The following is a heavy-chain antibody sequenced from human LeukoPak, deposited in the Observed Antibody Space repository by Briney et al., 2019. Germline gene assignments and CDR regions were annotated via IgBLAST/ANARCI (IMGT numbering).Heavy chain of an antibody. V-gene: IGHV1-2*02. Sequence: ASVKVSCKASRYTFTTYAMNWVRQAPGQGLEWMGWINPNSGGTNYAQKFQGRVTMTRDTSISTAYMELSRLRSDDTAVYYCAFCIVGASCFDYWGQGTLVTVSS. D-gene: IGHD1-26*01. J-gene: IGHJ4*02. CDR3: AFCIVGASCFDY. CDR2: INPNSGGT. CDR1: RYTFTTYA.